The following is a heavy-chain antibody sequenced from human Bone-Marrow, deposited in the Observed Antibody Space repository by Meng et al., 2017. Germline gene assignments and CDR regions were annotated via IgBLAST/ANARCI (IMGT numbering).Heavy chain of an antibody. CDR3: AREGDGGNSSPGYYYYGMDV. CDR1: GCTFSSYA. Sequence: SVKVSCKASGCTFSSYAISWVRQDPGQGLEWMGEIIPIFGTANYAQKFQGRVTITADESTSTACMERSSLRSEDTDVYYCAREGDGGNSSPGYYYYGMDVWGQGTTVTVSS. D-gene: IGHD2/OR15-2a*01. CDR2: IIPIFGTA. J-gene: IGHJ6*02. V-gene: IGHV1-69*13.